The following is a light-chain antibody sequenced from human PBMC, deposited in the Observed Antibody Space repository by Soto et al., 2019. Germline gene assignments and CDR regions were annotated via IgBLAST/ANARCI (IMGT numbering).Light chain of an antibody. CDR1: SFNIGFNY. CDR2: SND. CDR3: AAWDDSLSGGV. V-gene: IGLV1-47*02. J-gene: IGLJ1*01. Sequence: QSVLTQPPSASGIPGQTVTISCSGSSFNIGFNYVYWYQQLPGMAPKLLIHSNDERPSGVPDRFSGSKSGTSASLAISGLRSEDEAEYYCAAWDDSLSGGVFGTGTKVTVL.